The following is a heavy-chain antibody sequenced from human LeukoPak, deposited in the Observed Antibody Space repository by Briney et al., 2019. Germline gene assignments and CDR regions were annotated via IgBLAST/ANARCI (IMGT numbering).Heavy chain of an antibody. CDR1: GFTFSNYA. V-gene: IGHV3-23*01. CDR2: ITGSGGST. Sequence: PGGSLRLSCAASGFTFSNYAMSWVRQAPGKGLEWVSSITGSGGSTHYADSVKGRFTISRDNSKNTLYLQMNSLRAEDTAVCYCAKSSDYVWGSYPPYFDYWGQGTLVTVSS. J-gene: IGHJ4*02. D-gene: IGHD3-16*02. CDR3: AKSSDYVWGSYPPYFDY.